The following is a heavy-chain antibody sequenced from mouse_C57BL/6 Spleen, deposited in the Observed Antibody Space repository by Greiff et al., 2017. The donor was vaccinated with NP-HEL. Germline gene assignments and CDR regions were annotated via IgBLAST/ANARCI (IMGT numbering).Heavy chain of an antibody. V-gene: IGHV1-69*01. Sequence: QVQLQQPGAELVMPGASVKLSCKASGYTFTSYWMHWVKQRPGQGLEWIGEIDPSDSYTNYNQKFKGKSTLTVDKSSSTAYMQLSSLTSEDSAVYYCARDYDYDAYAMDYWGQGTSVTVSS. J-gene: IGHJ4*01. CDR1: GYTFTSYW. CDR3: ARDYDYDAYAMDY. D-gene: IGHD2-4*01. CDR2: IDPSDSYT.